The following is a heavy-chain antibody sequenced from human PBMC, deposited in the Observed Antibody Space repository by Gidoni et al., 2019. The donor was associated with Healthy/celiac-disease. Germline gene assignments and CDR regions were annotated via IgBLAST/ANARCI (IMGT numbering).Heavy chain of an antibody. Sequence: QLQLQESGPGLVKPSGTLSPTCTVSGGSISSSSYYWGWLRQPPGKGLEWIGSIYYSGSTYYNPSLKSRVTISVDTSKNQFSLKLSSVTAADTAVYYCARHSPASYYVDYWGQGTLVTVSS. D-gene: IGHD2-2*01. V-gene: IGHV4-39*01. CDR3: ARHSPASYYVDY. J-gene: IGHJ4*02. CDR1: GGSISSSSYY. CDR2: IYYSGST.